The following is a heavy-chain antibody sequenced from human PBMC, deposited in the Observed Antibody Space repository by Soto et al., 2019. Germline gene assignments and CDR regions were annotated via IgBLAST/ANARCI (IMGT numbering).Heavy chain of an antibody. J-gene: IGHJ4*02. V-gene: IGHV3-30-3*01. Sequence: VAATSYDGSNKYYADSVKGRFIISRDNSKNTLDLQMNTLRAEDTAVYYCAGVYYGGNSVNNYWGQGTPVTVSS. CDR3: AGVYYGGNSVNNY. CDR2: TSYDGSNK. D-gene: IGHD2-8*01.